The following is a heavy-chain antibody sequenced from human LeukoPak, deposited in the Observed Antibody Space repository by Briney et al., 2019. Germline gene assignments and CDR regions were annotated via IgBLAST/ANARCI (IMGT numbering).Heavy chain of an antibody. D-gene: IGHD1/OR15-1a*01. Sequence: GGSLRLSCAASGFTFSTYAMSWVRQAPGKGLVWVSRIRTDGTITTYADSVKGRFSISRDNAKNTLYLQVNSLRVEDTAVYYCAREGTGSYMDVWGKGTTVTVSS. CDR2: IRTDGTIT. V-gene: IGHV3-74*01. J-gene: IGHJ6*03. CDR1: GFTFSTYA. CDR3: AREGTGSYMDV.